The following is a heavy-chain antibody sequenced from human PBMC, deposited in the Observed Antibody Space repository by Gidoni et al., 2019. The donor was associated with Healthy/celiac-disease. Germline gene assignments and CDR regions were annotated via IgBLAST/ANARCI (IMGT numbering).Heavy chain of an antibody. V-gene: IGHV1-69*04. D-gene: IGHD3-16*01. CDR1: GGTFSSYA. J-gene: IGHJ4*02. CDR3: AEEGGGTGGDY. Sequence: QVQLVQSGAEVKVPGSSVKVSCKASGGTFSSYAISWVRQAPGQGLEWMGGIIPILGITNYAQKIQGRVTITEDKSTSTDYMKLSSLRSEDTAAYYSAEEGGGTGGDYWGQGTLVTVSS. CDR2: IIPILGIT.